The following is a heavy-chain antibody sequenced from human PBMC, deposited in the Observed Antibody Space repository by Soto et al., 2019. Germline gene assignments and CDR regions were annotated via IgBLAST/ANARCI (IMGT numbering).Heavy chain of an antibody. CDR3: ARDQNYYGSGSLY. CDR2: IWYDGSNK. J-gene: IGHJ4*02. V-gene: IGHV3-33*01. Sequence: GGSLRLSCAASGFTFSSYGMHWVRQAPGKGLEWVAVIWYDGSNKYYADSVKGRFTISRDNSKNTLYLQMNSLRAEDTAGYYCARDQNYYGSGSLYWGQGTLVTVSS. D-gene: IGHD3-10*01. CDR1: GFTFSSYG.